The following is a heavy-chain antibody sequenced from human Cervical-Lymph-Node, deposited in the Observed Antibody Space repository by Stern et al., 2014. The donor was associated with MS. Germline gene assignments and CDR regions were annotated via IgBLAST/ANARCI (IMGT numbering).Heavy chain of an antibody. V-gene: IGHV1-58*02. Sequence: QLVESGPEVKKPGTSVKVSCKASGITFSHSAIQWLRQARGQRPEWIGWVVGFNGVVNYAPRFQERVTITRDMSTSTVYMELRSLRSEDTAIYYCASERYTYYDDQRPPGGFDPWGQGTLVTVSS. D-gene: IGHD3-3*01. J-gene: IGHJ5*02. CDR2: VVGFNGVV. CDR3: ASERYTYYDDQRPPGGFDP. CDR1: GITFSHSA.